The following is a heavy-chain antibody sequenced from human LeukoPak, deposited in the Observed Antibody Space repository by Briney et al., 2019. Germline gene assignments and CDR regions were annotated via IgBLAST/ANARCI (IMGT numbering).Heavy chain of an antibody. CDR2: IYTSGST. Sequence: WETLSLTCTVSGGSISSYYLSWIRQPAGKGLEWIGRIYTSGSTNYNPSLKSRVTMSVDTSKNQFSLKLSSVTAADTAVYYCARERIAAAGTLIWFDPWGQGTLVTVSS. CDR3: ARERIAAAGTLIWFDP. J-gene: IGHJ5*02. D-gene: IGHD6-13*01. V-gene: IGHV4-4*07. CDR1: GGSISSYY.